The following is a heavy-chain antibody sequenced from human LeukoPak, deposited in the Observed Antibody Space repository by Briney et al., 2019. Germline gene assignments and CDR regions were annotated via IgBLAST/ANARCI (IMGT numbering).Heavy chain of an antibody. Sequence: ASVTVSFKASGYTFTDYFIHWVRQAPGQGLEWMGWINPNSGGTNYAQKYQGRVTMTRDTSISTAYMELSRLRSDDTAVYYCAGDTGVTYDYWGQGTLVTVSS. D-gene: IGHD2-8*02. J-gene: IGHJ4*02. V-gene: IGHV1-2*02. CDR2: INPNSGGT. CDR1: GYTFTDYF. CDR3: AGDTGVTYDY.